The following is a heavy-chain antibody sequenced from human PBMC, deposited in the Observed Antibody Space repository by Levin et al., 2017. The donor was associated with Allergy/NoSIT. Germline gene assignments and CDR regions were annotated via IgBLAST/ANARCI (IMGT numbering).Heavy chain of an antibody. D-gene: IGHD3-22*01. CDR3: ARSGYYYDSSGHYVYFDY. V-gene: IGHV3-21*01. CDR2: ISSSSSYI. CDR1: GFTFSSYS. Sequence: GESLKISCAASGFTFSSYSMNWVRQAPGKGLEWVSSISSSSSYIYYADSVKGRFTISRDNAKNSLYLQMNSLRAEDTAVYYCARSGYYYDSSGHYVYFDYWGQGTLVTVSS. J-gene: IGHJ4*02.